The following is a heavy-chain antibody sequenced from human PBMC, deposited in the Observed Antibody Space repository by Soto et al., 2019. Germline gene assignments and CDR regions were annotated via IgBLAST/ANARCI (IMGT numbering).Heavy chain of an antibody. D-gene: IGHD1-26*01. V-gene: IGHV1-18*01. Sequence: ASVKVSCKASGYTFTSYGISWVRRAPGQGLEWMGWISAYNGNTNYAQKLQGRVTMTTDTSTSTAYMELRSLRSDDTAVYYCARKGTGAHLVYGMDVWGQGTTVTVSS. J-gene: IGHJ6*02. CDR3: ARKGTGAHLVYGMDV. CDR2: ISAYNGNT. CDR1: GYTFTSYG.